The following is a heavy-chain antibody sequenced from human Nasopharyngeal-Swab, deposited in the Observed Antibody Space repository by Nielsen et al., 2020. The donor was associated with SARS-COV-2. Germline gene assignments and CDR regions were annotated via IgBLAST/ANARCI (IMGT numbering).Heavy chain of an antibody. D-gene: IGHD6-6*01. CDR2: ISGRGGST. CDR3: AKSGYSNSSESDY. J-gene: IGHJ4*02. Sequence: GESLKISCAASEFTFSSYAMSWVRQAPGKGLAWVSAISGRGGSTYYAESVKGRFTISRNNSHNKLYLQMTILKAEDTAVYYCAKSGYSNSSESDYWGQGTLVTVSS. CDR1: EFTFSSYA. V-gene: IGHV3-23*01.